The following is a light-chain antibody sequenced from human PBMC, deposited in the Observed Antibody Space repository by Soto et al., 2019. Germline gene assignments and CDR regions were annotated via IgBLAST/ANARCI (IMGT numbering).Light chain of an antibody. Sequence: SALTQPASVSGSPGQSITISCTGTSSDVGSYNLISWYQQYPGKAPKLMIYEVSKRPSGVSNRFSGSKSGNTASLTISGLQAEDEADYYCCSYAGSSTFYVFGTGTKVTVL. CDR1: SSDVGSYNL. J-gene: IGLJ1*01. CDR2: EVS. V-gene: IGLV2-23*02. CDR3: CSYAGSSTFYV.